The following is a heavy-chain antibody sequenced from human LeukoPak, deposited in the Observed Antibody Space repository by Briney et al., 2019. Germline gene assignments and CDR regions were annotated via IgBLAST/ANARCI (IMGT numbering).Heavy chain of an antibody. J-gene: IGHJ5*02. CDR1: GFAFHTFS. D-gene: IGHD3-3*01. Sequence: PGGSLRLSCVASGFAFHTFSLTWVRQAPGKGPEWVSAIPQSGGTPSYADSVKGRFTASRDDSRNTLYLQMNGLSVEDTAIYYCAKDAIVGDGHWEFDLWGQGTPVTVSS. CDR2: IPQSGGTP. V-gene: IGHV3-23*01. CDR3: AKDAIVGDGHWEFDL.